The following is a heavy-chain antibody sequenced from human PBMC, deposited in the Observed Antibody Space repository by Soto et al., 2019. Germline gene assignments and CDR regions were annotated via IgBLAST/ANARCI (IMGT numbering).Heavy chain of an antibody. CDR1: GFPFSDYY. CDR3: ARRRPTGYYNY. V-gene: IGHV3-11*05. CDR2: IGGSSSYT. J-gene: IGHJ4*02. Sequence: QVQLVESGGDLVKPGGSLRLSCAASGFPFSDYYMSWIRQAPGKGLEWVSSIGGSSSYTNNADSVKGRFTISRDNAKNLLYLQMNSLRAEDTAVYYCARRRPTGYYNYWGQGTLVTVSA. D-gene: IGHD3-9*01.